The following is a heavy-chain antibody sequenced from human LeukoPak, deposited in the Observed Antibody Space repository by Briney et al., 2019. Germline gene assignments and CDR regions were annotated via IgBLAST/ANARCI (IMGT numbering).Heavy chain of an antibody. Sequence: ASVKVSCKASGYTFTSYYMHWVRQVPGQGLEWMGIINPSGGSTSCAQKFQGRVTMTRDTSLITAYMELGRLRSDDTAVYYCARGRVTADYWGQGTLVIVSP. CDR2: INPSGGST. V-gene: IGHV1-46*01. CDR3: ARGRVTADY. D-gene: IGHD2-21*02. J-gene: IGHJ4*02. CDR1: GYTFTSYY.